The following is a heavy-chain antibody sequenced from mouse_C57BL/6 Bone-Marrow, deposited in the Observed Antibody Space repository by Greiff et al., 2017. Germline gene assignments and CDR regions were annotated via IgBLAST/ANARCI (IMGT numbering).Heavy chain of an antibody. Sequence: QVQLQQSGAELARPGASVKLSCKASGYTFTSYGISWVKQRTGQGLEWIGEIYPRSGNTYYNEKFKGKATLTADKSSSTAYMELRSLTSEDSAVYFCAYYCGSAEWYFGVWGTGPTVTVSS. D-gene: IGHD1-1*01. V-gene: IGHV1-81*01. CDR1: GYTFTSYG. CDR2: IYPRSGNT. J-gene: IGHJ1*03. CDR3: AYYCGSAEWYFGV.